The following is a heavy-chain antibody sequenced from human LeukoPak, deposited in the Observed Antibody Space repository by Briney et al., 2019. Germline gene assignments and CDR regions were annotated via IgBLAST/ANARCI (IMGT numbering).Heavy chain of an antibody. CDR2: ISYDGSNK. CDR3: ARDNAYSGSYYEGLGSDY. V-gene: IGHV3-30-3*01. Sequence: PGRSLRLSCAASGFTFSSYAMHWVRQAPGKGLEWVAVISYDGSNKYYADSVKGRFTISRDNSKNTLYLQMNSLRAEDTAVYYCARDNAYSGSYYEGLGSDYWGQGTLVTVSS. J-gene: IGHJ4*02. D-gene: IGHD1-26*01. CDR1: GFTFSSYA.